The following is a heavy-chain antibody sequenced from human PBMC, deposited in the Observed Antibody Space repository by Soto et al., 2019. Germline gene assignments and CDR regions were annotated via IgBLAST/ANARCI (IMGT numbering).Heavy chain of an antibody. V-gene: IGHV1-3*01. J-gene: IGHJ4*02. Sequence: GVSVKVSCKASGYTFTSYAMHWVRQAPGQRLEWMGWINAGNGNTKYSQKFQGRVTITRDTSASTAYMELSSLRSEDTAVYYCARAEGYTYGYLSYWGQGTLVTVSS. D-gene: IGHD5-18*01. CDR2: INAGNGNT. CDR1: GYTFTSYA. CDR3: ARAEGYTYGYLSY.